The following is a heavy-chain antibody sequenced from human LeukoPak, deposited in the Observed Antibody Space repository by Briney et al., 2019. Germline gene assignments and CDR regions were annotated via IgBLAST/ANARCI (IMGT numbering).Heavy chain of an antibody. V-gene: IGHV1-18*01. CDR1: GYTFSNYG. J-gene: IGHJ4*02. CDR2: ISAYNGNT. CDR3: ARSHWNYEYYFDY. Sequence: ASVKVSCTASGYTFSNYGISWVRQAPGQGLEWMGWISAYNGNTNYAQILQGRVSMTTDTSTSTAYMELRSLRSDDTAVYYCARSHWNYEYYFDYWGQGTLVTVSS. D-gene: IGHD1-7*01.